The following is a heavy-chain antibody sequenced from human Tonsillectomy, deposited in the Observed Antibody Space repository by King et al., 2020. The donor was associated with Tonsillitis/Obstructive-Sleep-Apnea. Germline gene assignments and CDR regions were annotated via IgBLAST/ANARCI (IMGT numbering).Heavy chain of an antibody. CDR2: ISSNGGST. CDR1: GFTFSSYA. Sequence: EVQLVESGGGLVQPGGSLRLSCAASGFTFSSYAMHWVRQAPGKGLEYVSAISSNGGSTYYANSVKGRFTISRDNSKNTLYLQMGSLRAEDMAVYYCARCHYDSSTDPATWTNWFDPWGQGTLVTVSS. CDR3: ARCHYDSSTDPATWTNWFDP. J-gene: IGHJ5*02. D-gene: IGHD3-22*01. V-gene: IGHV3-64*01.